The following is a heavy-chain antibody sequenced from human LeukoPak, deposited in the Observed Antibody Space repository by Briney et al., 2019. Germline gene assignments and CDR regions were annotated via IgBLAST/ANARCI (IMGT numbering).Heavy chain of an antibody. Sequence: SETVSLTCTVSGGSISSYYWSWIRQPPGKGLEWIGYIYYSGSTDYNPSLRSRVTISVDTSKNQFSLKLSSVTAADTAVYYCARDRGHYYDSSGYYSEGMDVWGQGTTVTVSS. CDR1: GGSISSYY. V-gene: IGHV4-59*01. J-gene: IGHJ6*02. D-gene: IGHD3-22*01. CDR2: IYYSGST. CDR3: ARDRGHYYDSSGYYSEGMDV.